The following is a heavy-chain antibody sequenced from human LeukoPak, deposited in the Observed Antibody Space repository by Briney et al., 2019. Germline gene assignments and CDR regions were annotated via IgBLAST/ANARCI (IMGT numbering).Heavy chain of an antibody. CDR3: ARPDSSGYYPSFQH. CDR2: IYPGDSDT. D-gene: IGHD3-22*01. Sequence: GESLKISCKGSGYSFTGYWIAWVRQMPGKGLEWMGIIYPGDSDTRDSPSFQGQVTISADKSISTAYLQWSSLKASDTAMYYCARPDSSGYYPSFQHWGQGTLVTVLS. J-gene: IGHJ1*01. V-gene: IGHV5-51*01. CDR1: GYSFTGYW.